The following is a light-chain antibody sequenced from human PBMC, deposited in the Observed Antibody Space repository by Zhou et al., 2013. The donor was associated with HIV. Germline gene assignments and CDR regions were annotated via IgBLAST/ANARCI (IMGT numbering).Light chain of an antibody. V-gene: IGKV1-27*01. Sequence: DIQMTQSPSSVSASVGDRVTITCRASQGIGSWLAWYQQKPGKVPRLLIYAASTLQSGVPSRFSGSGSGTHFTLTINNLQPEDVGTYFCQKCNSAPFTFGPGTTVDIK. J-gene: IGKJ3*01. CDR3: QKCNSAPFT. CDR2: AAS. CDR1: QGIGSW.